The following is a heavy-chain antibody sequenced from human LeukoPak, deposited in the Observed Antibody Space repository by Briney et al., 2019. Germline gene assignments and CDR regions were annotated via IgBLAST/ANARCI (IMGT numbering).Heavy chain of an antibody. V-gene: IGHV3-7*01. Sequence: GGSLRLSCAASGFTFSTYWLSWVRQAPGKGLEGVANINQDGSEKYYVDSVRGRFTISRDNAKNSLYVQMNSLRTEDTAVYYCARVAVAGYDYWGQGTLVTVSS. CDR1: GFTFSTYW. CDR3: ARVAVAGYDY. D-gene: IGHD6-19*01. J-gene: IGHJ4*02. CDR2: INQDGSEK.